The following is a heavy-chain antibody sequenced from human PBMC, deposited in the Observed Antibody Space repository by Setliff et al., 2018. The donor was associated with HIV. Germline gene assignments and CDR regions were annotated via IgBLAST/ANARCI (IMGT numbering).Heavy chain of an antibody. V-gene: IGHV7-4-1*02. Sequence: GASVKVSCKTSGYNFENYAINWVRQAPGQGLEWMGWINTNSGSPTYAQALTGRFLFSVDTVVATAYLQINNLKTEDTAVYYCARALYGDYGGDLNWLDPWGQGTRVTVSS. CDR1: GYNFENYA. CDR3: ARALYGDYGGDLNWLDP. D-gene: IGHD4-17*01. CDR2: INTNSGSP. J-gene: IGHJ5*02.